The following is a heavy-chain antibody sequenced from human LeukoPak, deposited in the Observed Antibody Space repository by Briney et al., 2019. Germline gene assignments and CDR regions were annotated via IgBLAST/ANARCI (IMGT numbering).Heavy chain of an antibody. J-gene: IGHJ4*02. CDR2: IRHRGYGGTA. Sequence: GSLRLSCATSGFNFGVVAMDWIRQAPGKGLEWVGFIRHRGYGGTAEYAASVNGRFAIPRDGSKSIVYLQMNDLRTEDTGVYYCARERAGDVDYWGLGTLVTVSS. CDR3: ARERAGDVDY. CDR1: GFNFGVVA. V-gene: IGHV3-49*01.